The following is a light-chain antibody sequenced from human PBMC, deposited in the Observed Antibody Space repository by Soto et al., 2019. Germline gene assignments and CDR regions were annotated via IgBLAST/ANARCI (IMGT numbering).Light chain of an antibody. CDR3: SSYTRSSTVV. V-gene: IGLV2-14*01. CDR1: SSDVGGYNY. Sequence: QSVLTQPASVSGSPGQSITISCTGTSSDVGGYNYVSWYQQHPGKAPKLMIYDVSNRPSGVSNRFSGSKSGNTASLTISGLQAEDEADYYWSSYTRSSTVVFGGGTKLTVL. CDR2: DVS. J-gene: IGLJ2*01.